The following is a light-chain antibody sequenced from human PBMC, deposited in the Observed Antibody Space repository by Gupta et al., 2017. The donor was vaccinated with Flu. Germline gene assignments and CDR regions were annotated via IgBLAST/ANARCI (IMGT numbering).Light chain of an antibody. CDR2: DVS. CDR1: SSDVGGYKY. J-gene: IGLJ3*02. CDR3: SSYTSSTFVV. V-gene: IGLV2-14*03. Sequence: QSALTQPASVPGSPGPSSTISCTGTSSDVGGYKYFSWYQQHPGKAPKLISYDVSNRPSGVSNRFSGSKSGNTASLTISGLEAEDEADYYCSSYTSSTFVVFGGGTKLTVL.